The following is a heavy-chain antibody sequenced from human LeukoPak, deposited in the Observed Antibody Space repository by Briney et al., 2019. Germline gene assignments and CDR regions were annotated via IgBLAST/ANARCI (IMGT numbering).Heavy chain of an antibody. Sequence: SETLSLTCNVSGGSLSSYYWSWIRQPPGKGLEWIGYIYYSGSTNYNPSLKSRVTISVDTSKNQFSLKLSSVTAADTAVYYCARLKVGYPYYFDYWGQGTLVTVSS. D-gene: IGHD3-22*01. CDR1: GGSLSSYY. V-gene: IGHV4-59*01. CDR2: IYYSGST. CDR3: ARLKVGYPYYFDY. J-gene: IGHJ4*02.